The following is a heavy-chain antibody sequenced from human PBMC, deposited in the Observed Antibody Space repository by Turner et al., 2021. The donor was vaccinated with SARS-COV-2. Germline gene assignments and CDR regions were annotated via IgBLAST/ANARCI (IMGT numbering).Heavy chain of an antibody. J-gene: IGHJ6*02. V-gene: IGHV3-48*01. CDR3: ARERGFGMDV. D-gene: IGHD3-10*01. Sequence: EVQLVESGGGLVQPGGSLRLSCAAPGFTFSSYSMTWVRQAPGKGLEWVSYISTTSNTIYYADSVRGRFTISRDNAKNSLYLQMNSLRAEDTAVYYCARERGFGMDVWGQGTTVTVSS. CDR1: GFTFSSYS. CDR2: ISTTSNTI.